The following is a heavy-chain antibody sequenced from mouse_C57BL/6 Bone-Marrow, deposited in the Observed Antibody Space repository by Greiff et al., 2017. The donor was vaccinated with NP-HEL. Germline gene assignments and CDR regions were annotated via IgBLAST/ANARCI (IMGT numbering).Heavy chain of an antibody. CDR2: ISGGGGNT. J-gene: IGHJ3*01. CDR1: GFTFSSYT. CDR3: ARHEHYYGSSAWFAY. Sequence: EVHLVESGGGLVKPGGSLTLSCAASGFTFSSYTMSWVRPTPEKRLEWVATISGGGGNTYYPDSVKGRFTISSDNAKNTLYLQKSSLRSEDTALYYGARHEHYYGSSAWFAYWGQGTLVTVSA. D-gene: IGHD1-1*01. V-gene: IGHV5-9*01.